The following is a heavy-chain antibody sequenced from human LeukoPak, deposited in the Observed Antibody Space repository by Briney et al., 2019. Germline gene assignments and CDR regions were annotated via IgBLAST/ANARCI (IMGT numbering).Heavy chain of an antibody. V-gene: IGHV3-66*01. CDR1: GFIVTNNC. CDR3: ARDPPAVLIDTYG. CDR2: VYSGGST. Sequence: PGGSLRLSCTASGFIVTNNCINWVRQAPGKGLEWVSLVYSGGSTYYADSVKGRFTISRDNSKNMVYLQMNSLRAEDTAMYYCARDPPAVLIDTYGWGQGTLVTVSS. D-gene: IGHD2/OR15-2a*01. J-gene: IGHJ4*02.